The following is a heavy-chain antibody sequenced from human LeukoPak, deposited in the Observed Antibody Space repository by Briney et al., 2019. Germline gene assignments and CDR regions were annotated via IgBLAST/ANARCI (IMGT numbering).Heavy chain of an antibody. CDR3: ARGEWDLRD. D-gene: IGHD1-26*01. J-gene: IGHJ4*02. CDR1: GFIFADHD. Sequence: PGGSLRLSCAASGFIFADHDMTCVRQVPGKGLEWVSGINWNGGSTGYVDSVKGRFTISRDNAKNVLFLEMNNLRAEDTAFYYCARGEWDLRDWGQGTLVIVSS. V-gene: IGHV3-20*04. CDR2: INWNGGST.